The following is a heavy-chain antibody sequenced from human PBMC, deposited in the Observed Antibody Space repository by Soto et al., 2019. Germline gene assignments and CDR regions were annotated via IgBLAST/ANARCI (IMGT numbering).Heavy chain of an antibody. CDR2: MNPNSGNT. J-gene: IGHJ6*03. CDR1: GXTFTSYD. V-gene: IGHV1-8*01. Sequence: GASVKVSCTASGXTFTSYDINWVRQATGQGLEWMGWMNPNSGNTGYAQKFQGRVTMTRNTSISTAYMELSSLRSEDTAVYYCARGASHYDFWSGFYYYYYMDVWGKGTTVTVSS. CDR3: ARGASHYDFWSGFYYYYYMDV. D-gene: IGHD3-3*01.